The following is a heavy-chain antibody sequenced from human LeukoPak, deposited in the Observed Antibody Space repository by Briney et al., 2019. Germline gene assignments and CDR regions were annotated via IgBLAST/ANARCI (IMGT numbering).Heavy chain of an antibody. CDR1: GGTFSSHT. J-gene: IGHJ6*02. D-gene: IGHD1-26*01. Sequence: SVKVSCKASGGTFSSHTISWVRQAPGQGLEWMGGIIPIFGTANYAQKFQGRVTITADESTSTAYMELTRLRSEDTAVFYCARGVCGAGSCGMDVWGQGTTVTVSS. CDR2: IIPIFGTA. V-gene: IGHV1-69*13. CDR3: ARGVCGAGSCGMDV.